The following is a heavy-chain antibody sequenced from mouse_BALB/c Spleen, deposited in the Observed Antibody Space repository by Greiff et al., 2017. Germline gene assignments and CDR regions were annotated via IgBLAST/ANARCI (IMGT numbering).Heavy chain of an antibody. Sequence: EVKVEESGGGLVQPGGSMKLSCVASGFTFSNYWMNWVRQSPEKGLEWVAEIRLKSNNYATHYAESVKGRFTISRDDSKSSVYLQMNNLRAEDTGIYYCTRPDGSFDYWGQGTTLTVSS. CDR2: IRLKSNNYAT. CDR3: TRPDGSFDY. V-gene: IGHV6-6*02. D-gene: IGHD2-3*01. CDR1: GFTFSNYW. J-gene: IGHJ2*01.